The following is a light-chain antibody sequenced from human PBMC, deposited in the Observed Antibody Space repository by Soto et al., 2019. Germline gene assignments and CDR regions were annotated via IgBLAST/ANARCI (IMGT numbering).Light chain of an antibody. V-gene: IGLV2-14*01. CDR2: DVS. CDR1: STDVGGYNY. J-gene: IGLJ1*01. CDR3: SSYTTRSTYV. Sequence: QSALTQPASVSGSPGQSITISCTGTSTDVGGYNYVSWYQQHPGKAPNLMISDVSNRPAGVSDRFSAYKSGNTASLTISGLQTEDEADYYCSSYTTRSTYVFGTGTKLTVL.